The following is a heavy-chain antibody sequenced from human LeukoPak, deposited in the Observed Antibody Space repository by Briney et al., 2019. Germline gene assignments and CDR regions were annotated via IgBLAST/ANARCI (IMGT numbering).Heavy chain of an antibody. CDR1: GFTLSDVW. CDR3: ARDVTALDS. V-gene: IGHV3-7*01. Sequence: GGSLRLSCATSGFTLSDVWMSWVRQAPEKGLEWVANINQGGSEKYYVDSVRGRFTISRDNAKNSLYLQMNSLRADDTAVYYCARDVTALDSWGQGTLVTVSS. J-gene: IGHJ4*02. CDR2: INQGGSEK. D-gene: IGHD2-2*01.